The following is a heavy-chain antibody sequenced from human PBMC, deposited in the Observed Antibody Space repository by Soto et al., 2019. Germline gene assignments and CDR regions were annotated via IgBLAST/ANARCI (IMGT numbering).Heavy chain of an antibody. Sequence: PGGSLRLSCAASGFTFSSYAMSWVRQAPGKGLEWVSAISGSGGSTYYADSVKGRFTISRDNSKNTLYLQMNSLRAEDTAVYYCAKDLWPIAAAGTSYYYYGMDVWGQGTTVTVSS. V-gene: IGHV3-23*01. D-gene: IGHD6-13*01. CDR1: GFTFSSYA. J-gene: IGHJ6*02. CDR2: ISGSGGST. CDR3: AKDLWPIAAAGTSYYYYGMDV.